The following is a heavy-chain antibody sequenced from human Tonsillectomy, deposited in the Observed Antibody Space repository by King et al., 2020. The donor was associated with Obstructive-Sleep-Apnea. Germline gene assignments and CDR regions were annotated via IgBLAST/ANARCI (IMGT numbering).Heavy chain of an antibody. CDR1: GFTFSSYA. V-gene: IGHV3-23*04. CDR2: ISGSGGST. Sequence: EEQLVQSGGGLVQPGGSLRLSCAASGFTFSSYAMSWVRQAPGKGLEWVSGISGSGGSTYYADSVKGRFTISRDNSKNTLYLQMNSLRAEDTAVYYCAKDHGEDMTTVTSGADYWGQGTLVTVSS. J-gene: IGHJ4*02. D-gene: IGHD4-17*01. CDR3: AKDHGEDMTTVTSGADY.